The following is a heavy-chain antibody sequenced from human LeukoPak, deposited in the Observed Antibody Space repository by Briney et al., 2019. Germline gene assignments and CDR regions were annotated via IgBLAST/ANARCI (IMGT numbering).Heavy chain of an antibody. D-gene: IGHD3-22*01. J-gene: IGHJ4*02. CDR3: ASLNYDSTGYHGPVDY. V-gene: IGHV3-66*01. CDR1: GLTFSDYA. Sequence: GGSLRLSCAASGLTFSDYAMSWVRQAPGKGLEWVSTLYIDGSTYYADAVKGRFTTSRDNFKNTLYLQMNRLRDEDTAVYYCASLNYDSTGYHGPVDYWGQGTLVTVSS. CDR2: LYIDGST.